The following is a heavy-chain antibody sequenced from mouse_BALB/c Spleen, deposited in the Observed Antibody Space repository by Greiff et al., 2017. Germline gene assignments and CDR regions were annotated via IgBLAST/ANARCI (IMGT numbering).Heavy chain of an antibody. V-gene: IGHV5-6-5*01. CDR2: ISSGGST. CDR3: ARGGYGNYPFAY. Sequence: DVHLVESGGGLVKPGGSLKLSCAASGFTFSSYAMSWVRQTPEKRLEWVASISSGGSTYYPDSVKGRFTISRDNARNILYLQMSSLRSEDTAMYYCARGGYGNYPFAYWGQGTLVTVSA. CDR1: GFTFSSYA. D-gene: IGHD2-10*02. J-gene: IGHJ3*01.